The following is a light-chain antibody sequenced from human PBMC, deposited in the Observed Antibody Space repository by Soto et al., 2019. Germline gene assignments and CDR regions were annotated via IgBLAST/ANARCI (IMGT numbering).Light chain of an antibody. CDR2: LNSDGSH. Sequence: QSVLTQSPSASASLGASVTLTCTLSSGHSSYAIAWHQQQPEKGPRYLMKLNSDGSHSKGDGIPDRFSGSSSGAERYLTISSLQSEDEADYYCQTWGTGFWVFGGGTKVTVL. J-gene: IGLJ3*02. V-gene: IGLV4-69*01. CDR1: SGHSSYA. CDR3: QTWGTGFWV.